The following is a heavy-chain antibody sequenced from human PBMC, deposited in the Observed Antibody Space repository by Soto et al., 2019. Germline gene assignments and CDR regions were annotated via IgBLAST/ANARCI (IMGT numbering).Heavy chain of an antibody. D-gene: IGHD3-22*01. CDR2: INPSGGT. J-gene: IGHJ3*02. CDR3: ARDKHSSGYIGAFDI. V-gene: IGHV1-2*04. CDR1: GYTFSSYY. Sequence: GASVKVSCKASGYTFSSYYMNWVRQAPGQGLEWLGIINPSGGTNYAQKFQGWVTMTRDTSISTAYMELSRLRSDDTAVYYCARDKHSSGYIGAFDIWGQGTTVTVSS.